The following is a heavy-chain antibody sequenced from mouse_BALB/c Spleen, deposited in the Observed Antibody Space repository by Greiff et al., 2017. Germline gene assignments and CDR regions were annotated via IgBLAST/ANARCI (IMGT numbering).Heavy chain of an antibody. D-gene: IGHD3-3*01. CDR1: GFTFSSFG. J-gene: IGHJ4*01. Sequence: DVMLVESGGGLVQPGGSRKLSCAASGFTFSSFGMHWVRQAPEKGLEWVAYISSGSSTIYYADTVKGRFTISRDNPKNTLFLQMTSLRSEDTAMYYCARGKLTPYYYAMDYWGQGTSVTVSS. CDR2: ISSGSSTI. V-gene: IGHV5-17*02. CDR3: ARGKLTPYYYAMDY.